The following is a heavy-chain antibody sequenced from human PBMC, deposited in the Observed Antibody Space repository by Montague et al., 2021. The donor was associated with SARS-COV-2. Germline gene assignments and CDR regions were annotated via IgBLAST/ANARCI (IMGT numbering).Heavy chain of an antibody. CDR3: SNSRYIYDFWRGYNSCQKYDAFNWFDP. Sequence: PALVKPTQTLTLTCTFSGFSLSTTGVGVGWIRQPPGKALEWLALFCWDDGKRYSPSLKTRLAITKDTSKNQVVLTMTNMDPVDTATYYCSNSRYIYDFWRGYNSCQKYDAFNWFDPWGLGTLVTVSS. D-gene: IGHD3-3*01. CDR2: FCWDDGK. V-gene: IGHV2-5*02. CDR1: GFSLSTTGVG. J-gene: IGHJ5*02.